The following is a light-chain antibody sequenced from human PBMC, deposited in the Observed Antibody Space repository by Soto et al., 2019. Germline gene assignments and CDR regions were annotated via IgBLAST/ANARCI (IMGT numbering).Light chain of an antibody. CDR2: EVS. CDR3: CSYAGSSTSRV. V-gene: IGLV2-23*02. J-gene: IGLJ3*02. Sequence: QSVLTQPASVSGSLGQSITISCSGSISDVGSFVPVSWYQQHPGKAPRLIVYEVSKRPSGVSNRFSGSKSGNTASLTISGLQADDEVDYYCCSYAGSSTSRVFGGGTKVTVL. CDR1: ISDVGSFVP.